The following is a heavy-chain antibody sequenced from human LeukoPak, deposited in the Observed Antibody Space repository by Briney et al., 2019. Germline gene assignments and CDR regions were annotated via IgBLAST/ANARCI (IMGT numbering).Heavy chain of an antibody. V-gene: IGHV3-48*03. CDR1: GFTFSSYE. J-gene: IGHJ4*02. D-gene: IGHD1-26*01. Sequence: GGSLRLSCAASGFTFSSYEMNWVRQAPGKGLEWVSYISSSGSTIYYAGSVKGRFTISRDNAKNSLYLQMNSLRAEDTAVYYCARYRWLSGSQIFDYWGQGTLVTVSS. CDR3: ARYRWLSGSQIFDY. CDR2: ISSSGSTI.